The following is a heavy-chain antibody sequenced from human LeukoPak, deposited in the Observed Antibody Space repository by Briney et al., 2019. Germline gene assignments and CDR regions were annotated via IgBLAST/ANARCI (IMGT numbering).Heavy chain of an antibody. CDR3: ARLRSAAFDY. CDR2: IYYSGST. CDR1: GCSISSSSYY. Sequence: PSETLSLTCTVSGCSISSSSYYWGWIRQPPGKGLEWIGSIYYSGSTYYNPSLKSRVTISVNTSKNQFSLKLSSVTAADTAVYYCARLRSAAFDYWGQGTLVTVSS. V-gene: IGHV4-39*01. J-gene: IGHJ4*02. D-gene: IGHD2-2*01.